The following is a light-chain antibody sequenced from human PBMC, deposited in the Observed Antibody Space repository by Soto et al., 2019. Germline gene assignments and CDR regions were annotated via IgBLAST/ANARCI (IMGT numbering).Light chain of an antibody. V-gene: IGLV2-8*01. CDR2: EVT. CDR3: SSYTGGNPSYV. Sequence: SALTQPPSASGSPGQSVTISRTGTSSDVGGYDYVSWYQQHPGKAPKLMIYEVTIRPSGVSDRFSGSKSGNTASLTVSGLQAEDEADYYCSSYTGGNPSYVFGTGTKVTVL. J-gene: IGLJ1*01. CDR1: SSDVGGYDY.